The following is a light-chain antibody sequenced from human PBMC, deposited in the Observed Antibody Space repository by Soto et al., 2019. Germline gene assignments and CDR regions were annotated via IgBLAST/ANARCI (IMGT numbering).Light chain of an antibody. J-gene: IGKJ3*01. V-gene: IGKV1-39*01. CDR2: AAS. CDR1: QTIVNY. Sequence: DIQLTQSPSSLSASVGDRVTITCRASQTIVNYLNWYQQKPGKAPNLLIYAASRLQSGVPSRFSGSGSATDFSLTISSLQPEDFATYFCQQSFSVPFTFCPGTKVDI. CDR3: QQSFSVPFT.